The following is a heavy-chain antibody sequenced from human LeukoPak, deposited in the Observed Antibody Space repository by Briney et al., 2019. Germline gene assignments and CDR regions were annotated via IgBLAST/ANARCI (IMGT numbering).Heavy chain of an antibody. Sequence: ASVKVSCKASEYTFTGYYMHWVRQAPGQGLEWMGWINPNSGGTNYARKFQGRVTMTRDTSISTAYMELSRLTSDDTAVYYCAREYYYDSSGASDYYYMDVWGKGTTVTVSS. D-gene: IGHD3-22*01. CDR1: EYTFTGYY. CDR2: INPNSGGT. CDR3: AREYYYDSSGASDYYYMDV. J-gene: IGHJ6*03. V-gene: IGHV1-2*02.